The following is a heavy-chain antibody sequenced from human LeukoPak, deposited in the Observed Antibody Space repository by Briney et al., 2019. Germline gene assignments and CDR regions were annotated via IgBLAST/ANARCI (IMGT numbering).Heavy chain of an antibody. CDR1: GFTFSSYG. CDR3: AKDGIAAA. D-gene: IGHD6-25*01. Sequence: GGSLRLSCAASGFTFSSYGMHWVRQAPGKGLEWVAVISYDGSNKYYADSVKGRFTISRDNSKNTLYLQMNSLRAEDTAVYYCAKDGIAAARGQGTLVTISS. J-gene: IGHJ4*02. CDR2: ISYDGSNK. V-gene: IGHV3-30*18.